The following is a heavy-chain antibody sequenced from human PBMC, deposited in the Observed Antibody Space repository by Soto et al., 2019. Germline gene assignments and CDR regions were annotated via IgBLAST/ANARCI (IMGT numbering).Heavy chain of an antibody. D-gene: IGHD2-8*01. J-gene: IGHJ4*02. CDR3: ARMVYDMAPTPEAYDY. CDR1: VFTFSSYA. Sequence: PXGSLRLSCASSVFTFSSYAMHCVRQSPGKGLEWVAVISYDGSNKYYADSVKGRFTISRDNSKNTLYLQMNSLRAEDTAVYYCARMVYDMAPTPEAYDYWGQGTPVTVSS. V-gene: IGHV3-30-3*01. CDR2: ISYDGSNK.